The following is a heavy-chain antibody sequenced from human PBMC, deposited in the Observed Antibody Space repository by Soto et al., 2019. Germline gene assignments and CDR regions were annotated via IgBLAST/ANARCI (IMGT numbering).Heavy chain of an antibody. V-gene: IGHV6-1*01. CDR3: ARVGGYSGYDNNWFDP. D-gene: IGHD5-12*01. CDR1: GDSVSSNSAA. CDR2: TYYRSKWYN. J-gene: IGHJ5*02. Sequence: QTLSLTCAISGDSVSSNSAAWNWIRQSPSRGLEWLGRTYYRSKWYNDYAVSVKGRITINPDTSKNQFSLQLNSVTPEDTAVYYCARVGGYSGYDNNWFDPWGQGTLVTVSS.